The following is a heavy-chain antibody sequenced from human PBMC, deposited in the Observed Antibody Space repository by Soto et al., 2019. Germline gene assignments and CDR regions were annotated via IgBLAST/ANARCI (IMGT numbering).Heavy chain of an antibody. J-gene: IGHJ4*02. CDR1: GFTFSSYA. CDR2: ISGSGGST. Sequence: GGSLRLSCAASGFTFSSYAMSWVRQDPGKRLEWVSAISGSGGSTYYADSVKGRFTISRDNSKNTLYLQMNSLRAEDTAVYYCAKENGYSSSWFEFDYWGQGTLVIVSS. V-gene: IGHV3-23*01. D-gene: IGHD6-13*01. CDR3: AKENGYSSSWFEFDY.